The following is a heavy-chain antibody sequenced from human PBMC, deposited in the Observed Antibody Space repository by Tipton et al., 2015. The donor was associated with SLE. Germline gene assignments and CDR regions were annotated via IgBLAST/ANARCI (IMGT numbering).Heavy chain of an antibody. V-gene: IGHV1-46*01. CDR2: INPRGGST. J-gene: IGHJ6*03. CDR3: ARGKAVTIFGVVVGGYYYMDV. CDR1: GYTFTSYY. Sequence: QLVQSGAEGKKPGASVKVSCKASGYTFTSYYIHWVRQAPGQGLEWMGIINPRGGSTSYAQKFQGRVTMTRDTSTSTVYMELSSLRSEDTAVYYCARGKAVTIFGVVVGGYYYMDVWGKGTTVTVSS. D-gene: IGHD3-3*01.